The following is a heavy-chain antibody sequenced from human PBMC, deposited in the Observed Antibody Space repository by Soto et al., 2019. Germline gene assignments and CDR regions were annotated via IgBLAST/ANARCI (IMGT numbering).Heavy chain of an antibody. Sequence: QVQLQESGPGLVKPSETLSLTCTVSGGSISSYYWSWIRQPPGKGLEWIGYIYYSGSTNYNPSLTRRVTISVDKSKNQFSLKLSSVTAADTAVYYCARRYGDQFDYWGQGTLVTVSS. D-gene: IGHD2-21*02. CDR1: GGSISSYY. CDR2: IYYSGST. V-gene: IGHV4-59*01. CDR3: ARRYGDQFDY. J-gene: IGHJ4*02.